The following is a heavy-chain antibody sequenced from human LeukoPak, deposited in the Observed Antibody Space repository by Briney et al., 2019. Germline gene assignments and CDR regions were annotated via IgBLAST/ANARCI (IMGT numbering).Heavy chain of an antibody. Sequence: ASVKVSCKASGYTFTDYYIHWVRQAPGQGLEWMGWINPSSGGTAYAQKFQGRVTMTRGTSISTAYMELSRLRSDDTAVYYCARRAAAGTSPFDYWGQGTLVTVSS. CDR2: INPSSGGT. V-gene: IGHV1-2*02. CDR1: GYTFTDYY. J-gene: IGHJ4*02. D-gene: IGHD6-13*01. CDR3: ARRAAAGTSPFDY.